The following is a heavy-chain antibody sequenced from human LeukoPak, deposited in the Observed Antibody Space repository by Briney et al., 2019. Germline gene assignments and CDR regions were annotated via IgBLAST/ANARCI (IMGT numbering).Heavy chain of an antibody. V-gene: IGHV3-53*01. D-gene: IGHD6-19*01. Sequence: PGGSLRLSCAASGFTVSSNYMSWVRQAPGKGLEWVSVISDSGGSTYYADSVKGRLTLSRDNSKNTLYLQMNSLRVEDTALYYCVREGGSDWYSGWFDPWGQGTQVTVSS. CDR3: VREGGSDWYSGWFDP. CDR2: ISDSGGST. CDR1: GFTVSSNY. J-gene: IGHJ5*02.